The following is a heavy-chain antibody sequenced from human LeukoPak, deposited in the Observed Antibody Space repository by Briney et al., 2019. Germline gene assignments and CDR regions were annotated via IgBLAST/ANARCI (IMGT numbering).Heavy chain of an antibody. J-gene: IGHJ4*02. Sequence: GGSLRLSCAASGFTFSSYGMSWVRQAPGKGLEWVSAISGSGGSTYYADSVKGRFTISRDNSKNTLYLQMNSLRAEDTAVYYCAKDNPLYDSSGYNFDYWGQGTLVTVSS. CDR2: ISGSGGST. V-gene: IGHV3-23*01. CDR1: GFTFSSYG. CDR3: AKDNPLYDSSGYNFDY. D-gene: IGHD3-22*01.